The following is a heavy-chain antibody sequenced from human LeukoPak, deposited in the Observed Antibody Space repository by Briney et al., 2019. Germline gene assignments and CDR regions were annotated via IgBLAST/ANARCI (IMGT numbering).Heavy chain of an antibody. D-gene: IGHD4-17*01. CDR2: ISWNSGSI. CDR3: AKSVTMDSEFDY. Sequence: PGGSLRLSCAASGFTFDDYAMHWVRQAPGKGLEWVSGISWNSGSIGYADSVKGRFTISRDNAKNSLYLQMNSLRAEDTALYYCAKSVTMDSEFDYWGQGTLVTVSS. V-gene: IGHV3-9*01. J-gene: IGHJ4*02. CDR1: GFTFDDYA.